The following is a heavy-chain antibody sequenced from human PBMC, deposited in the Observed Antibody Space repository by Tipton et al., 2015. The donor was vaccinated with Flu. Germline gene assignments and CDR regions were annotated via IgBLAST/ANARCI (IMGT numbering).Heavy chain of an antibody. D-gene: IGHD5-18*01. CDR1: GFTVSSNY. V-gene: IGHV3-53*01. CDR3: ARRRARGYNYEWRDFSFES. Sequence: SLRLSCAASGFTVSSNYMSWVRQAPGRGLEWVSVIFSGASTYYADSVKGRFTISRDNSKNTLYLQMNSLRAEDTAVYYCARRRARGYNYEWRDFSFESWGQGTLVTVSS. J-gene: IGHJ4*02. CDR2: IFSGAST.